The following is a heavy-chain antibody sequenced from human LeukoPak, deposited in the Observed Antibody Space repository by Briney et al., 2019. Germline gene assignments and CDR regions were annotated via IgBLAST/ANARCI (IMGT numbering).Heavy chain of an antibody. CDR2: IYSDGNR. CDR1: GFVFTTNY. D-gene: IGHD6-13*01. CDR3: ASTGGSSSWYFGY. J-gene: IGHJ4*02. Sequence: GGSLRLSCAASGFVFTTNYLSWVRQAPGKGLEWVSIIYSDGNRYYADSVKGRFTISRDYSTNTLYLQMNSLRIEDTAVYYCASTGGSSSWYFGYWGQGTLVTVSS. V-gene: IGHV3-53*01.